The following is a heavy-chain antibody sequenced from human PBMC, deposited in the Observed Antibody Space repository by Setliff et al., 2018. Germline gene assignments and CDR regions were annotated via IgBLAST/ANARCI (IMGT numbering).Heavy chain of an antibody. CDR3: AKGYGAIDY. Sequence: PGGSLRLSCAASGFTFSSYAMHWVRQAPGKGLEWVAVISYDGSNKYYADSVKGRFTISRDNAENTLYLQMNSLRAEDTAVYYCAKGYGAIDYWGQGTLVTVSS. V-gene: IGHV3-30-3*01. D-gene: IGHD4-17*01. CDR2: ISYDGSNK. CDR1: GFTFSSYA. J-gene: IGHJ4*02.